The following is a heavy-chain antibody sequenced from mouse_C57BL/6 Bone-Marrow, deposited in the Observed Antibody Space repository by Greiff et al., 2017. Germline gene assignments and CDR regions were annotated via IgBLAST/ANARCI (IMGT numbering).Heavy chain of an antibody. CDR1: GFTFSSYG. CDR2: ISSGGSYT. Sequence: EVKVVESGGDLVKPGGSLKLSCAASGFTFSSYGMSWVRQTPDKRLEWVATISSGGSYTYYPDSVKGRFTISRDNAKNTLYLQMSSLKSEDTAMYYCARHGTTVETPYYWGQGTTLTVSS. V-gene: IGHV5-6*01. D-gene: IGHD1-1*01. J-gene: IGHJ2*01. CDR3: ARHGTTVETPYY.